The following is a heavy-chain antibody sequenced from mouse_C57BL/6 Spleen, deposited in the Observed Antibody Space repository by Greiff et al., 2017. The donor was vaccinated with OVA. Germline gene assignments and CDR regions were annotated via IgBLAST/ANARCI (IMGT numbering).Heavy chain of an antibody. CDR2: ISSGSSTI. Sequence: EVKLVESGGGLVKPGGSLKLSCAASGFTFSDYGMHWVRQAPEKGLEWVAYISSGSSTIYYADTVKGRFTISRDNAKNTLFLQMTSLRSEDTAMYYCARPYGSSYAYFDYWGQGTTLTVSS. V-gene: IGHV5-17*01. D-gene: IGHD1-1*01. CDR3: ARPYGSSYAYFDY. CDR1: GFTFSDYG. J-gene: IGHJ2*01.